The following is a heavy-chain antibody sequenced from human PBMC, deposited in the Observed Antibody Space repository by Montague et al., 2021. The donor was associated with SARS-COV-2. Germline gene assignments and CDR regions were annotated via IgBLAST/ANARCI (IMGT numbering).Heavy chain of an antibody. V-gene: IGHV4-59*08. CDR3: ARRGDYGNNWHGTSPFDN. D-gene: IGHD1-1*01. J-gene: IGHJ4*02. CDR1: GGSISTYY. Sequence: SETLSLTCTVSGGSISTYYWSWVRQPPGGGLEWIAYIHYTGSTNYNPSLKSRVTVSMDTSENQFSLKLSSVTAADTAIYYCARRGDYGNNWHGTSPFDNWGQGALVTVSS. CDR2: IHYTGST.